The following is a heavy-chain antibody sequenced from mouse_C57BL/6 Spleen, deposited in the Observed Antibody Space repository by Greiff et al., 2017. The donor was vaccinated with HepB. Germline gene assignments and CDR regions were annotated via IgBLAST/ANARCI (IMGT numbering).Heavy chain of an antibody. CDR3: ARGGETVVARNWYFDV. CDR2: INYDGSST. J-gene: IGHJ1*03. V-gene: IGHV5-16*01. Sequence: DVMLVESEGGLVQPGSSMKLSCTASGFTFSDYYMAWVRQVPEKGLEWVANINYDGSSTYYLDSLKSRFIISRDNAKNILYLQMSSLKSEDTATYYCARGGETVVARNWYFDVWGTGTTVTVSS. D-gene: IGHD1-1*01. CDR1: GFTFSDYY.